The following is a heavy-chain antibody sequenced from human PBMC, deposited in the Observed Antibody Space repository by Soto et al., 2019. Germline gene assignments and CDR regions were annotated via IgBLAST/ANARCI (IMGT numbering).Heavy chain of an antibody. Sequence: PSETLSLTCPVSGGSLSSFYWNWVRQPAGKGLEWIGRIHTGGTTNYNPSLRGRATISVDTSKNKFSLKLSSVTAADTAVYYCARSPQYSSGWNGGFDYWGQGTLVTVSS. CDR3: ARSPQYSSGWNGGFDY. CDR1: GGSLSSFY. V-gene: IGHV4-4*07. CDR2: IHTGGTT. J-gene: IGHJ4*02. D-gene: IGHD6-19*01.